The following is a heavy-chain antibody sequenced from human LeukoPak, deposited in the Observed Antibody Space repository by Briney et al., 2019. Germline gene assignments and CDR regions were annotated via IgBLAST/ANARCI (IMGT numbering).Heavy chain of an antibody. J-gene: IGHJ1*01. CDR3: ARPGEDSSGYYYPTYDFQH. D-gene: IGHD3-22*01. CDR2: INPNSGGT. V-gene: IGHV1-2*02. CDR1: EYTFTGYY. Sequence: ASVKVSCKASEYTFTGYYMHWVRQAPGQGLEWMGWINPNSGGTNYAQKFQGRVTMTRDTSISTAYMELSRLRSDDTAVYYCARPGEDSSGYYYPTYDFQHWGQGTLVTVSS.